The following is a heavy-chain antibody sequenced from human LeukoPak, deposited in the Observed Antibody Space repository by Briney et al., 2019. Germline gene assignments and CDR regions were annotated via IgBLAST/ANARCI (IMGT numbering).Heavy chain of an antibody. J-gene: IGHJ3*02. CDR2: ISPSGGST. CDR1: GYTFTSNY. V-gene: IGHV1-46*01. Sequence: PGASVKVSCKAFGYTFTSNYMHWVRQAPGQGPEWMGVISPSGGSTTYAQKFQGRVTLTRDMSTSTDYLELSSLRSEDTAVYYCARAGGWGKRDAFDIWGQGTMVTVSS. CDR3: ARAGGWGKRDAFDI. D-gene: IGHD4-23*01.